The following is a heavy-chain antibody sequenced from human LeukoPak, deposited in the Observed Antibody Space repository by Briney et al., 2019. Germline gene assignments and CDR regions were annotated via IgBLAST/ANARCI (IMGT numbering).Heavy chain of an antibody. CDR2: ISGSGGST. CDR1: GFTFSSYA. J-gene: IGHJ3*02. D-gene: IGHD3-9*01. Sequence: GGSLRLSCATSGFTFSSYAMSWVRQAPGKGLEWVSAISGSGGSTYYADSVKGRFTISRDNAKNSLYLQMNSLRAEDTAVYYCARSYYDILASDAFDIWGQGTMVTVSS. CDR3: ARSYYDILASDAFDI. V-gene: IGHV3-23*01.